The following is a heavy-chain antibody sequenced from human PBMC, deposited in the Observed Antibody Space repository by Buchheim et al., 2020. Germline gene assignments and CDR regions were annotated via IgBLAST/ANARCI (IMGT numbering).Heavy chain of an antibody. CDR1: GSSISSGSYY. CDR2: IYATGST. D-gene: IGHD5-18*01. Sequence: QVQLQESGPGLVKPSQTLSLTCTVSGSSISSGSYYWTWIRQPAGKGLEWIGRIYATGSTHYHSSLKSRVSISLHTSKNQFSLTLSSVTAADTAVYYCAASSFLDTAMVFDYWGRGAL. J-gene: IGHJ4*02. V-gene: IGHV4-61*02. CDR3: AASSFLDTAMVFDY.